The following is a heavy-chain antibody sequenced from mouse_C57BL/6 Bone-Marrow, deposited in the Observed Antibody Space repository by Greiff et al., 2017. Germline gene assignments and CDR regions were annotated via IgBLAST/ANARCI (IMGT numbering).Heavy chain of an antibody. CDR2: IDPETGGT. CDR3: TRPYDGYYWNYFDY. J-gene: IGHJ2*01. CDR1: GYTFTDYE. D-gene: IGHD2-3*01. Sequence: QVQLKESGAELVRPGASVTLSCKASGYTFTDYEMHWVKQKTVHGLEWIGAIDPETGGTAYNQKFKGKAILTADKSSSTTYMDLRSLTSEASAVYDCTRPYDGYYWNYFDYWGQGTTLTVSS. V-gene: IGHV1-15*01.